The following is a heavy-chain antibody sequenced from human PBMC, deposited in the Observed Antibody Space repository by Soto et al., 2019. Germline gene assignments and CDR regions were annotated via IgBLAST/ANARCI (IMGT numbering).Heavy chain of an antibody. CDR1: GSSISSYY. CDR2: IYTSGST. Sequence: SETLSLTCTVPGSSISSYYWSWIRQPAGKGLEWIGRIYTSGSTNYNPSLKSRVTMSVDTSKNQFSLKLSSVTAADTAVYYCARDLEYCSGGSCYSAFDYWGQGTLVTVS. CDR3: ARDLEYCSGGSCYSAFDY. J-gene: IGHJ4*02. D-gene: IGHD2-15*01. V-gene: IGHV4-4*07.